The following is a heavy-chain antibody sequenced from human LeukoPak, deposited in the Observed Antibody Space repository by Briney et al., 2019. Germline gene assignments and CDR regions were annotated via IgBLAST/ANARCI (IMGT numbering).Heavy chain of an antibody. J-gene: IGHJ6*03. CDR3: ARGDGYYHYMDV. D-gene: IGHD2-21*02. CDR1: GFTFSSYS. Sequence: AGGSLRLSCAASGFTFSSYSMSWVRQAPGKGLEWVSYISSSSSTIYYADSVKGRFTISRDNAKNSLYLQMNSLRAEDTAVYYCARGDGYYHYMDVWGKGTTVTISS. V-gene: IGHV3-48*01. CDR2: ISSSSSTI.